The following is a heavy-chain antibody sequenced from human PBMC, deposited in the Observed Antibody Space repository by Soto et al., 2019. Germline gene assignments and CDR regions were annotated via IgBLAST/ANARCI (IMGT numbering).Heavy chain of an antibody. Sequence: QVQLVQSGAEMKKPGSSVKVSCKASGGSLNNYLITWVRQAPGQGLEWLGEIVPLSGATNSAQEFQGRVTITADDSTKTAYMELRSLRPEDTVMYFCARRGVDTVTFDYWGQGTLVTVSS. CDR1: GGSLNNYL. CDR3: ARRGVDTVTFDY. V-gene: IGHV1-69*01. CDR2: IVPLSGAT. J-gene: IGHJ4*02. D-gene: IGHD5-18*01.